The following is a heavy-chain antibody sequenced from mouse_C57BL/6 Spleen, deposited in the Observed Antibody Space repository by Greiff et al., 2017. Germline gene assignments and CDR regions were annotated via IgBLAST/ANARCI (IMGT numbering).Heavy chain of an antibody. D-gene: IGHD2-2*01. V-gene: IGHV5-17*01. CDR1: GFTFSDYG. CDR2: ISSGSSTI. J-gene: IGHJ3*01. Sequence: EVHLVESGGGLVKPGGSLKLSCAASGFTFSDYGMHWVRQAPEKGLEWVAYISSGSSTIYYADTVKGRFTISRDNAKNTLFLQMTSLRSEDTAMYYCARPMVTTRSFAYWGQGTLVTVSA. CDR3: ARPMVTTRSFAY.